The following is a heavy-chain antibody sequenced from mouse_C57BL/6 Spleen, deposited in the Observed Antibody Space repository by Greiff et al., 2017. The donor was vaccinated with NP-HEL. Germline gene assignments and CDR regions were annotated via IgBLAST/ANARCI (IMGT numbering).Heavy chain of an antibody. V-gene: IGHV3-6*01. D-gene: IGHD2-1*01. CDR1: GYSITSGYY. J-gene: IGHJ3*01. CDR2: ISYDGSN. Sequence: EVQRVESGPGLVKPSQSLSLTCSVTGYSITSGYYWNWIRQFPGNKLEWMGYISYDGSNNYNPSLKNRISITRDTSKNQFFLKLNSVTTEDTATYYCARDPPNYGNYEAYWGQGTLVTVSA. CDR3: ARDPPNYGNYEAY.